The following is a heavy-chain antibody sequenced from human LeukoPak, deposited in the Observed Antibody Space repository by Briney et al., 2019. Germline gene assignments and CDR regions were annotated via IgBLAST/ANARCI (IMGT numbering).Heavy chain of an antibody. J-gene: IGHJ1*01. CDR1: GYTFTGYY. CDR2: INPNSGVT. CDR3: ARDLDNYSGSGSYYNGDPLFQH. D-gene: IGHD3-10*01. V-gene: IGHV1-2*02. Sequence: ASVKVSCKASGYTFTGYYMHWVRQAPGQGLEWMGWINPNSGVTNYAQKFQGRVTMTRDTSTSTGYMELSRLRSDDTAVYYCARDLDNYSGSGSYYNGDPLFQHWGQGTLVTVSS.